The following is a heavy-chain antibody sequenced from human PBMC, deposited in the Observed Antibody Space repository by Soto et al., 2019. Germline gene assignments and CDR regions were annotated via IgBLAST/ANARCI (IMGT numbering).Heavy chain of an antibody. CDR2: IWYDGSNK. CDR1: GFTFSSYG. CDR3: ARDLSDYFDY. V-gene: IGHV3-33*01. D-gene: IGHD6-19*01. J-gene: IGHJ4*02. Sequence: QVQLVESGGGVVQPGRSLRLSCAASGFTFSSYGMHWVRQAPGKGLEWVAVIWYDGSNKYYADSVKGRFTISRDNSKNTLYLRMNSLRAEDTAVYYCARDLSDYFDYWGQGTLVTVSS.